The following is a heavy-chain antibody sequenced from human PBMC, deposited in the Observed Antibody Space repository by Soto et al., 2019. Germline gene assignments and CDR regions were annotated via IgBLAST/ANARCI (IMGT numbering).Heavy chain of an antibody. D-gene: IGHD1-7*01. Sequence: HPGGSLRLSCAASGFTFSSYWMSWVRQAPGKGLEWVANIKQDGSEKYYVDSVKGRFTISRDNAKNSLYLQMNSLRSEDTAVYYCARDWNYGAFDIWGQGTMVTVSS. CDR1: GFTFSSYW. J-gene: IGHJ3*02. V-gene: IGHV3-7*01. CDR3: ARDWNYGAFDI. CDR2: IKQDGSEK.